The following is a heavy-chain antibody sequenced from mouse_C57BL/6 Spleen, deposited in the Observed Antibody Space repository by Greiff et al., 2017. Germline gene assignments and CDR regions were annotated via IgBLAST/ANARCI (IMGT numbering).Heavy chain of an antibody. CDR2: IDPSDSYT. CDR1: GYTFTSYW. CDR3: ASPYYYGSSSFAY. Sequence: VQLQQPGAELVKPGASVKLSCKASGYTFTSYWMQWVKQRPGQGLEWIGEIDPSDSYTNYNQKFKGKATLTVDTSSSTAYMQLSSLTSEDSAVYYCASPYYYGSSSFAYWGQGTLVTVSA. V-gene: IGHV1-50*01. J-gene: IGHJ3*01. D-gene: IGHD1-1*01.